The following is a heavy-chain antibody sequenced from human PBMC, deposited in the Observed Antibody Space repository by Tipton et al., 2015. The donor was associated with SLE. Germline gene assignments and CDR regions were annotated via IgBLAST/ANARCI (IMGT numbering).Heavy chain of an antibody. CDR1: GFTLRNYD. CDR3: ARGSFIMDV. D-gene: IGHD5-12*01. CDR2: ITSGGATT. V-gene: IGHV3-23*01. J-gene: IGHJ6*02. Sequence: SLRLSCAASGFTLRNYDLSWVRQTPGKGLEWVSTITSGGATTYSADSVKGRFTMSRDNSKNTLYLRMNSLRVEDTAVYYCARGSFIMDVWGQGTTVTVSS.